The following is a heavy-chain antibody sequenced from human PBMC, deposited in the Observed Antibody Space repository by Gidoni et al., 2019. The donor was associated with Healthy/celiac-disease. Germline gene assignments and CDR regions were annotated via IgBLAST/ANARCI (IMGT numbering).Heavy chain of an antibody. J-gene: IGHJ4*02. Sequence: QVTLRESGPALVKPTQTLTLTCTFSGFSLSTSGICVSWIRQPPGKALEWLALIDWDDDKYYSTSLKTRLTISKDTSKNQVVLTMTNMDPVDTATYYCARSRNYNDYGDYRGFFDYWGQGTLVTVSS. CDR2: IDWDDDK. CDR3: ARSRNYNDYGDYRGFFDY. D-gene: IGHD4-17*01. V-gene: IGHV2-70*01. CDR1: GFSLSTSGIC.